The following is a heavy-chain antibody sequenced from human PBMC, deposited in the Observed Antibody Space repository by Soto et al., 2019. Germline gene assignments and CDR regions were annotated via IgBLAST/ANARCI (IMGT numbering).Heavy chain of an antibody. CDR3: ATIVSGSYFDY. D-gene: IGHD3-10*01. CDR2: IYFSGST. J-gene: IGHJ4*02. CDR1: GGSIRSTNW. V-gene: IGHV4-4*02. Sequence: SSETLSLTCAVSGGSIRSTNWWTWVRLPPGKGLEWIGEIYFSGSTNYNPSLKSRVTMSIDKSKNQFFLTLTSMTAADTATYYCATIVSGSYFDYWGQGALVTVSS.